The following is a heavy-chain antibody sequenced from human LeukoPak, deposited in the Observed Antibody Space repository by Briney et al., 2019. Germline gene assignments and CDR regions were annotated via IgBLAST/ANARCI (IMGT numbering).Heavy chain of an antibody. CDR2: LYSGGST. Sequence: GGSLRLSCAASGVTFSRNYMSWVRQAPGKGLEGGSVLYSGGSTNYADSVKGRFTISSDNSKNTLYLQMNSLRTEDTAVYYCPRVRDYHDSRGYYFEYFDHWGQGTLVTVSS. CDR1: GVTFSRNY. CDR3: PRVRDYHDSRGYYFEYFDH. D-gene: IGHD3-22*01. J-gene: IGHJ1*01. V-gene: IGHV3-53*01.